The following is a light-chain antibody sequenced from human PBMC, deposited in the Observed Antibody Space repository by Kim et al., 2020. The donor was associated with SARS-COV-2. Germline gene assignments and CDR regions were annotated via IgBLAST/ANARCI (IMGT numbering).Light chain of an antibody. CDR1: NIVSKS. V-gene: IGLV3-21*04. CDR3: QVWDSSSDHPWV. CDR2: YDS. Sequence: SYELTQPPSASVAPGKTARITCGGNNIVSKSVHWYQQKPGQAPVLVIYYDSDRPSGIPERFSGSNSGNTATLTISRVEAGDEADYYCQVWDSSSDHPWVFGGGTKLTVL. J-gene: IGLJ3*02.